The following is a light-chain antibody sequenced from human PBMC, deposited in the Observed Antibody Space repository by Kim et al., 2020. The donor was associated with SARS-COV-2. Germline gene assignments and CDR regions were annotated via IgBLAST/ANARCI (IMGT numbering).Light chain of an antibody. CDR3: WSYTSGLDWV. Sequence: GQSLTISCTGSVNDVGSRHVVYWYQQPPGKAPKLIIYGNVKRPSRVSSRFSGSKAGNPAFLTISGLQVEDEADYYCWSYTSGLDWVFGGGTQLTVL. CDR1: VNDVGSRHV. CDR2: GNV. V-gene: IGLV2-14*02. J-gene: IGLJ3*02.